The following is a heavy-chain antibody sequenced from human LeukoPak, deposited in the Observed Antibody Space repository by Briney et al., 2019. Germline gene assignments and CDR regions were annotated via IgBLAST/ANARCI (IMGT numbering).Heavy chain of an antibody. V-gene: IGHV1-8*02. CDR3: ASASGWLRRAPLDY. J-gene: IGHJ4*02. CDR2: MNPNSGNT. CDR1: RYTFTGYY. D-gene: IGHD5-12*01. Sequence: ASVKVSCKASRYTFTGYYIHWVRQATGQGLEWMGWMNPNSGNTGYAQKFQGRVTMTRNTSISTAYMELSSLRSEDTAVYYCASASGWLRRAPLDYWGQGTLVTVSS.